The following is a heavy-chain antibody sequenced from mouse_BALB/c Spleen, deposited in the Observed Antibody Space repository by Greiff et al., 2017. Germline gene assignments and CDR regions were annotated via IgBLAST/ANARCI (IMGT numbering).Heavy chain of an antibody. CDR1: GFTFSDYY. D-gene: IGHD2-3*01. CDR2: ISDGGSYT. Sequence: EVQRVESGGGLVKPGGSLKLSCAASGFTFSDYYMYWVRQTPEKRLEWFATISDGGSYTYYPDSVKGRFTISRDNAKNNLYLQMSSLKSEDTAMYYCARDDGSLYYFDYWGQGTTLTVSA. J-gene: IGHJ2*01. CDR3: ARDDGSLYYFDY. V-gene: IGHV5-4*02.